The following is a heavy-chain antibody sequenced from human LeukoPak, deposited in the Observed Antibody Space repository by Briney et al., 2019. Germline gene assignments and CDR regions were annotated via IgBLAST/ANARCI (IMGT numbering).Heavy chain of an antibody. J-gene: IGHJ5*02. D-gene: IGHD3-3*01. CDR1: GFTFSSYA. Sequence: GASLRLSCAASGFTFSSYAMSWVRQAPGKGLEWVSAISGSGGSTYYADSVKGRSTISRDNSKNTLYLQMDSLRAEDTAVYYCAKDPEWSPGPGGWFDPWGQGTLVTVSS. CDR3: AKDPEWSPGPGGWFDP. CDR2: ISGSGGST. V-gene: IGHV3-23*01.